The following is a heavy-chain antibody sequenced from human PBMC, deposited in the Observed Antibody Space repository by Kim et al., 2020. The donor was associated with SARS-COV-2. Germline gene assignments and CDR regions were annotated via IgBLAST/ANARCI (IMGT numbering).Heavy chain of an antibody. CDR2: IWYDGSNK. V-gene: IGHV3-33*06. CDR1: GFTFSSYG. Sequence: GGSLILSCAASGFTFSSYGMHWVRQAPGKGLEWVAVIWYDGSNKYYADSVKGRFTISRDNSKNTLYLQMNSLRAEDTAVYYCAKDTILGGSRILTGYWTGYYGMDVWGQGTSVTVSS. CDR3: AKDTILGGSRILTGYWTGYYGMDV. D-gene: IGHD3-9*01. J-gene: IGHJ6*02.